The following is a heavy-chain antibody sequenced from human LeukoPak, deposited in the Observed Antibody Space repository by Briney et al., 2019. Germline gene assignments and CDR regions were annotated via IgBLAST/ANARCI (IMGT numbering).Heavy chain of an antibody. Sequence: ASVEVSCKASGYPFSGYKIHWVRQAPGQGLEWMGWISAHDGGTNYARKFQGRITMAKDTSISTAYIEVSRLRSDDTAEYYCAIELSGDGNFDYWGRGTLVTVSS. CDR3: AIELSGDGNFDY. CDR2: ISAHDGGT. J-gene: IGHJ4*02. V-gene: IGHV1-2*02. CDR1: GYPFSGYK. D-gene: IGHD1-26*01.